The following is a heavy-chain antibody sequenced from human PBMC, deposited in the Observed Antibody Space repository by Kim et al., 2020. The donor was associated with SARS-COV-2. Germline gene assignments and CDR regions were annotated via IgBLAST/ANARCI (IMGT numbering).Heavy chain of an antibody. D-gene: IGHD2-21*02. Sequence: GESLKISCKGSGYRFTNYWIAWVRQMPGKGLEWMGTIYADDSDARYSPSFQGQVAISVDKSISTAYLQWSSLKASDTAMYYCARRIGDFTPQYALDVWGQGTTVTVSS. CDR3: ARRIGDFTPQYALDV. J-gene: IGHJ6*02. V-gene: IGHV5-51*01. CDR1: GYRFTNYW. CDR2: IYADDSDA.